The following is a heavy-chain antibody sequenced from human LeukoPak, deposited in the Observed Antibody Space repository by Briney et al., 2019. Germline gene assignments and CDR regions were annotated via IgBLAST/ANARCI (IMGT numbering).Heavy chain of an antibody. D-gene: IGHD1-26*01. Sequence: PGGSLRLSCAASGFTVSSNYMSWVRQAPGKGLEWVSVIYSGGSTYYADSAKGRFTISRDNSKNTLYLQMNSLRAEDTAVYYCARDSPSIVGATRPNYYYYYMDVWGKGTTVTVSS. J-gene: IGHJ6*03. V-gene: IGHV3-66*01. CDR2: IYSGGST. CDR3: ARDSPSIVGATRPNYYYYYMDV. CDR1: GFTVSSNY.